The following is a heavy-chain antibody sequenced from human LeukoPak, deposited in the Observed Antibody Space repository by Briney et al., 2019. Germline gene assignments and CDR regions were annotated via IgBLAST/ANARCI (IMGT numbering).Heavy chain of an antibody. CDR3: ARDGSSGWYTEVGFDP. J-gene: IGHJ5*02. D-gene: IGHD6-19*01. V-gene: IGHV1-69*04. Sequence: SVKVSCKASGGTFSSYTISWVRQAPGQGLEWMGRIIPILGIANYAQKFQGRVTITADKSTSTAYMELSSLRSEDTAVYYCARDGSSGWYTEVGFDPWGQGTLVTVSS. CDR2: IIPILGIA. CDR1: GGTFSSYT.